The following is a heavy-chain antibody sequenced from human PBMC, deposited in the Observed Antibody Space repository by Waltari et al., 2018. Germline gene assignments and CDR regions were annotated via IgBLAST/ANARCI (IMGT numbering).Heavy chain of an antibody. Sequence: QVQLVQSGPEVKKPGSSVKVSCKTSGGTLSRYSISWVRQAPGQGLDWMGGVIPIFGTPNYAQKFQGRVTITADKSTSTAYMELSSLRSEDTAVYYCARSPTPNYYDSSGYKTAFDIWGQGTMVTVSS. CDR2: VIPIFGTP. D-gene: IGHD3-22*01. J-gene: IGHJ3*02. CDR1: GGTLSRYS. CDR3: ARSPTPNYYDSSGYKTAFDI. V-gene: IGHV1-69*13.